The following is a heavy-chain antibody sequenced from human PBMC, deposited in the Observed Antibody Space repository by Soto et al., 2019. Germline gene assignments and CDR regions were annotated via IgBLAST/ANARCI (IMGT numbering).Heavy chain of an antibody. CDR2: INAYSGAT. CDR1: GYSFTNHG. Sequence: ASVKVSCKASGYSFTNHGFSWVRQAPGQGLEWMAWINAYSGATDSAQKFQGRVTMTTDTSTSTAYMELRGLRSDDTAIYYCARIFKPMSITIFRVVPPAAYFDYWGQGTRVTVSS. D-gene: IGHD3-3*01. CDR3: ARIFKPMSITIFRVVPPAAYFDY. V-gene: IGHV1-18*01. J-gene: IGHJ4*02.